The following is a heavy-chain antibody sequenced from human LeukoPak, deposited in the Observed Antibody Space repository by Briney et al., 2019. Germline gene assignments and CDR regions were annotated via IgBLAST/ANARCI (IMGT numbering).Heavy chain of an antibody. D-gene: IGHD6-13*01. Sequence: PGGSLRLSCAASGFTFSSFEMNWVCQAPGKGLEWIAYISNSGSTIYYADSVKGRFTISRDNAKNSLYLQMNSLRAEDTAVYYCARDPGSTWRAFDFWGQGTMVTVSS. V-gene: IGHV3-48*03. CDR3: ARDPGSTWRAFDF. CDR1: GFTFSSFE. CDR2: ISNSGSTI. J-gene: IGHJ3*01.